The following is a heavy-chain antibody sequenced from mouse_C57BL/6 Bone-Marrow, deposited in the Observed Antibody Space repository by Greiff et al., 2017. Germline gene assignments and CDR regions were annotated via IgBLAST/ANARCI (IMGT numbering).Heavy chain of an antibody. D-gene: IGHD1-1*01. CDR2: IRHKANGYTT. V-gene: IGHV7-3*01. CDR3: ARSLLWGKDYFDY. Sequence: EVQLVESGGGLVQPGGSLSLSCAASGFTFTDYYMRWVRQPPGKALEWLGFIRHKANGYTTEYSASVKGRFTISSDNSQSILHLQMNALRAEDSATDYGARSLLWGKDYFDYWGQGTTLTVSS. J-gene: IGHJ2*01. CDR1: GFTFTDYY.